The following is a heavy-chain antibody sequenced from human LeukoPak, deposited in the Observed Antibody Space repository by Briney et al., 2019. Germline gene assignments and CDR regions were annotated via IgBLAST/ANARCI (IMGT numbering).Heavy chain of an antibody. D-gene: IGHD4-17*01. V-gene: IGHV3-21*01. Sequence: SGGSLRLSCAASGFTFSSYRMNWVRQAPGKGLEWVSSLSSSSSYLHYADSVKGRFTISRDNAKNSLYLQMNSLRAEDTAVYYCARLPLYGDSGYWGQGTLVTVSS. CDR3: ARLPLYGDSGY. J-gene: IGHJ4*02. CDR2: LSSSSSYL. CDR1: GFTFSSYR.